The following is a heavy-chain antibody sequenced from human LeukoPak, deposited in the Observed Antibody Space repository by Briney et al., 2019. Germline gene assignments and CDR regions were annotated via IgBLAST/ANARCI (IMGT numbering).Heavy chain of an antibody. V-gene: IGHV3-33*06. J-gene: IGHJ4*02. Sequence: GGSLRLSCAASGFTFSSYGMHWVRQAPGKGLEWVAVIWYDGSNKYYADSVKGRFTISRDNSKNTLYLQMNSLRAEDTAVYYCAKDFVALGGDYWGQGTLVTVSS. D-gene: IGHD3-16*01. CDR1: GFTFSSYG. CDR3: AKDFVALGGDY. CDR2: IWYDGSNK.